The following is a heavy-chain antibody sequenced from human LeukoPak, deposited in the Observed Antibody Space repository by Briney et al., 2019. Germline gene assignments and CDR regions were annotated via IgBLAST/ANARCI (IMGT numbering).Heavy chain of an antibody. J-gene: IGHJ5*02. CDR2: ISSSSSYI. V-gene: IGHV3-21*01. Sequence: GGSLRLSCAASGFTFSSYSMNWVRQAPGKGLEWVSSISSSSSYIYYADSVKGRFTISRDNAKNSLYLQMNSLRAEDTAVYYCARGGLLEGNWFDPWGQGTLVTVSS. D-gene: IGHD1-26*01. CDR1: GFTFSSYS. CDR3: ARGGLLEGNWFDP.